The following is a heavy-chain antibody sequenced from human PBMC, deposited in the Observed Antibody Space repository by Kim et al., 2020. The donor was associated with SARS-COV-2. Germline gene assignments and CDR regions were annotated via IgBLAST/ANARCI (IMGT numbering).Heavy chain of an antibody. CDR3: ARAGSGGSFPT. V-gene: IGHV3-74*01. J-gene: IGHJ5*02. CDR2: ST. Sequence: STAYADSVKGRFTISRDNAKNTVSPQMNSLRADDTAVYYCARAGSGGSFPTWGQGTLATVSS. D-gene: IGHD2-15*01.